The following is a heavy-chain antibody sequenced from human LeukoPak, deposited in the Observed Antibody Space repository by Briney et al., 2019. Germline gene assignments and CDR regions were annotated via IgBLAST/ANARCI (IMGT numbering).Heavy chain of an antibody. CDR3: ARDIGAGAVAGEIDY. J-gene: IGHJ4*02. CDR1: GFTFSSYS. Sequence: GGSLRLSCAASGFTFSSYSMNWVRQAPGKGLEWVSSISSSSSYIYYADSVKGRFAISGDNAKNSLYLQMNSLRAEDTAVYYCARDIGAGAVAGEIDYWGQGTLVTVSS. V-gene: IGHV3-21*01. D-gene: IGHD6-19*01. CDR2: ISSSSSYI.